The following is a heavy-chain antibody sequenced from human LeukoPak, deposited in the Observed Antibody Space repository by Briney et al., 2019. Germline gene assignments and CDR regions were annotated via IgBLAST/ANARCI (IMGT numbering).Heavy chain of an antibody. CDR1: GFTFSSYA. CDR3: ARDGLLWFGSHN. J-gene: IGHJ4*02. D-gene: IGHD3-10*01. Sequence: GGSLRLSCAASGFTFSSYAMSWVRQAPGKGLEWVSAISGSGGSTYYADSVKGRFTISRDNSKNTLYLQMNSLRAADTAVCYCARDGLLWFGSHNWGQGTLVTVSA. V-gene: IGHV3-23*01. CDR2: ISGSGGST.